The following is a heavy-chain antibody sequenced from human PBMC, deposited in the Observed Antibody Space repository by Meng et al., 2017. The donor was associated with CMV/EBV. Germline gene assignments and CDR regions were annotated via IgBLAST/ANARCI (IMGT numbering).Heavy chain of an antibody. CDR1: GFSFSRYW. CDR2: IRQDGSEA. D-gene: IGHD2-2*01. J-gene: IGHJ1*01. Sequence: GESLKISCAASGFSFSRYWMTWVRQAPGKGLEWVANIRQDGSEAYYVDSVKGRFTIFRDNTKNSLFLQMDSLSAEDTAIYYCVRESSTFSWSERLQHWGQGTLVTVSS. CDR3: VRESSTFSWSERLQH. V-gene: IGHV3-7*01.